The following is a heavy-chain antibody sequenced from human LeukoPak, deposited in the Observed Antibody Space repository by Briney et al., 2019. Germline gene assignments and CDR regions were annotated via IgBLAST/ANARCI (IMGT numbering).Heavy chain of an antibody. J-gene: IGHJ4*01. CDR1: GGSISTSNYY. CDR3: VSKQWVWYYFDS. D-gene: IGHD6-19*01. Sequence: PSETLSLTCTVSGGSISTSNYYCIWIRQPPGKGLEWIGSISYSGSTFYNPSLRSRVTISVDTSQKQLSLKLSSVTAAGTAVYYCVSKQWVWYYFDSWGQGSLVSV. V-gene: IGHV4-39*01. CDR2: ISYSGST.